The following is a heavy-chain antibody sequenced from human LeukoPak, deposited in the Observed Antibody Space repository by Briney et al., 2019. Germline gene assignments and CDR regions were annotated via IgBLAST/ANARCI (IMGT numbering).Heavy chain of an antibody. CDR3: AGEENDY. CDR2: IYASGST. J-gene: IGHJ4*02. Sequence: PSETLSLTCTVSGASISSYYWSWIRQPAGKGLEWIGRIYASGSTKYNPSLNSRVTMSVDTSRNQFSLKLTSVTAADTAVYYCAGEENDYWGQGILVTVSS. CDR1: GASISSYY. V-gene: IGHV4-4*07.